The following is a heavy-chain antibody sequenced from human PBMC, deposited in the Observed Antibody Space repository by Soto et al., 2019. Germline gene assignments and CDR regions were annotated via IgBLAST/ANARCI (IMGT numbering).Heavy chain of an antibody. CDR2: ISYDGVKK. CDR1: GFTFSSYA. D-gene: IGHD1-1*01. V-gene: IGHV3-30-3*01. J-gene: IGHJ4*02. CDR3: VNDRLAAFGARVAFDY. Sequence: QVQLVESGGGVVQPGRSLRLSCVASGFTFSSYAMHWVRQAPGKGLEWMAGISYDGVKKQYADSVKVRFTISTDNSKNRLYPQMTCLSAEDTALYYSVNDRLAAFGARVAFDYWGKGTLVTVS.